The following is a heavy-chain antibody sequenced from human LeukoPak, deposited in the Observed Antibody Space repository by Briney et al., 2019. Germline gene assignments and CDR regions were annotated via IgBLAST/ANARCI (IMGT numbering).Heavy chain of an antibody. D-gene: IGHD2-2*01. CDR3: ARGGGYCSSTSCYPRRQYYFDY. V-gene: IGHV3-33*01. Sequence: GGSLRLSCAASGFTFSSYGMHWVRQAPGEGLEWVAVIWYDDKYYADSVKGRFTISRDNSKNTLYLQMNSLRAEDTAVYYCARGGGYCSSTSCYPRRQYYFDYWGQGTLVTVSS. J-gene: IGHJ4*02. CDR1: GFTFSSYG. CDR2: IWYDDK.